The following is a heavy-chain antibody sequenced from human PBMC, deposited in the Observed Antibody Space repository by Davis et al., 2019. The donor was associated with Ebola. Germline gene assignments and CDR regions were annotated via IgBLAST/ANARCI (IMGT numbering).Heavy chain of an antibody. V-gene: IGHV3-7*01. J-gene: IGHJ1*01. CDR2: VKQDGSEK. CDR1: GFTFSSYW. Sequence: GESLKISCVASGFTFSSYWMNWVRQAPGKGLEWVANVKQDGSEKYYVDSVKGRFTISRDNAKKSLYLQMSSLRAEDTAVYYCARELVVGPAEYFQHWGQGTLVTVSS. D-gene: IGHD1-26*01. CDR3: ARELVVGPAEYFQH.